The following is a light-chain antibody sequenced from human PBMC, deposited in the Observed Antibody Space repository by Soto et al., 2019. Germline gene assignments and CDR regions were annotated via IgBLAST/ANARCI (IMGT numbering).Light chain of an antibody. J-gene: IGLJ1*01. CDR1: SSDVGVYNY. Sequence: QSVLTQPASVSGSPGQSITISCTGTSSDVGVYNYVSWYQQHPGKAPKLMIYEVSNRPSGVSNRFSGSKSGNTASLTISGLQAEDEADYYCSSYTSSRTLYVFGTGTKVTVL. V-gene: IGLV2-14*01. CDR3: SSYTSSRTLYV. CDR2: EVS.